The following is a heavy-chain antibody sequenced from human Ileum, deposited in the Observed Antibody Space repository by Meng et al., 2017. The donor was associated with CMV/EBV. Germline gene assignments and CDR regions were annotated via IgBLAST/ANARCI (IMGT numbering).Heavy chain of an antibody. CDR2: INQDGSEK. CDR3: ARGLGRSYFYGMDV. Sequence: GGFLRLSCVASGFSFSNYWMSWFRQAPGKGLEWVANINQDGSEKYYVDSVKGRFTISRDNPKNSLFLQMNGLRVEDTAVYFCARGLGRSYFYGMDVWGQGTTVTVSS. CDR1: GFSFSNYW. D-gene: IGHD3-10*01. V-gene: IGHV3-7*01. J-gene: IGHJ6*02.